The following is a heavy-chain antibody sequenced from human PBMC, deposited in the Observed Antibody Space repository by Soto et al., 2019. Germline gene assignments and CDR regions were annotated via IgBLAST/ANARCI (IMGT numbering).Heavy chain of an antibody. CDR1: GGSISSSSYY. D-gene: IGHD6-19*01. CDR2: IYYSGST. J-gene: IGHJ4*02. CDR3: ARHLSVYSSHYFDS. V-gene: IGHV4-39*01. Sequence: PSETLSLTCTVSGGSISSSSYYWGWIRQPPGKGLEWIGSIYYSGSTYYNPSLKSRVTISVDTSKNQFSLNLSSVTAADTAVYYCARHLSVYSSHYFDSWVQGTLVTVSS.